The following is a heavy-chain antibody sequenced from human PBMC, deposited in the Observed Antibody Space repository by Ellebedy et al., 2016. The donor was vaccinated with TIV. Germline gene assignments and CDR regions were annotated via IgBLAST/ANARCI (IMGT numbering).Heavy chain of an antibody. J-gene: IGHJ4*02. V-gene: IGHV5-10-1*01. CDR1: GYAFRIYW. Sequence: GESLKISCKASGYAFRIYWITWVRQMPGQGLEWMGRIDPSPSDSYIDYSPSFQGHVTISVDKSITTAHLQWSSLKASDTAIYYCARHELGSNAAFDYWGQGTLVTVSS. CDR2: IDPSPSDSYI. D-gene: IGHD7-27*01. CDR3: ARHELGSNAAFDY.